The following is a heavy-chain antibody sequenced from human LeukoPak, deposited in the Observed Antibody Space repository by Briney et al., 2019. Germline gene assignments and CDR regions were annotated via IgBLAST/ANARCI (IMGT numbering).Heavy chain of an antibody. CDR3: ARHPDSSTQLQDY. CDR1: GFTFSSYW. CDR2: IKQDGSEK. V-gene: IGHV3-7*01. Sequence: GGSLRLSCAASGFTFSSYWMSWVRQAPGKGLEWVANIKQDGSEKYYVDSVRGRFTISRYNAKNSLYLQMNSLRGECTAVYYCARHPDSSTQLQDYWGQGTLVTVSS. D-gene: IGHD2-2*01. J-gene: IGHJ4*02.